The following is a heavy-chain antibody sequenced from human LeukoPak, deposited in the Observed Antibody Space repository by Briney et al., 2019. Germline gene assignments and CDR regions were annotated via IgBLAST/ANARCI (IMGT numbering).Heavy chain of an antibody. CDR1: GGTFSSYA. CDR3: ASPDKGFSGRAFDI. J-gene: IGHJ3*02. CDR2: IIPILGIA. Sequence: SVKVSCKASGGTFSSYAISWVRQAPGQGLEWMGRIIPILGIANYAQKFQGRVTITADKSTSTAYMELSSLRSEDTAVYYCASPDKGFSGRAFDIWGQGTMVTVSS. V-gene: IGHV1-69*04. D-gene: IGHD3-3*02.